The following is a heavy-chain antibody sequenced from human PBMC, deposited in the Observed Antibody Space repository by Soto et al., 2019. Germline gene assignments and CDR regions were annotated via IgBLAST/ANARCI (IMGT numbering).Heavy chain of an antibody. Sequence: SQTSSLTCAISGDSVSSNSAAWNWIRQSPSRGLEWLGRTYYRSKWYNDYAVSVKSRITINPDTSKNQFSLQLNSVTPEDTAVYYCAREGIAVAGSLMGHYGMDVWGQGTTVTVS. CDR3: AREGIAVAGSLMGHYGMDV. CDR1: GDSVSSNSAA. D-gene: IGHD6-19*01. V-gene: IGHV6-1*01. CDR2: TYYRSKWYN. J-gene: IGHJ6*02.